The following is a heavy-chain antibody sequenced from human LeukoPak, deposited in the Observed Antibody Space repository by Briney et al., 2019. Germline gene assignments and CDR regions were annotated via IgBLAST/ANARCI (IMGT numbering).Heavy chain of an antibody. CDR3: AKDHDNTDYYYYFDS. CDR2: ISETGRAT. V-gene: IGHV3-23*01. D-gene: IGHD2-21*02. Sequence: PGGSLRLSCAASGFSFYAYAMSWVRQAPGKGLEWVSGISETGRATSYTASVKGRFTISRDNSKNTLHLQMSRLRAEDTALYYCAKDHDNTDYYYYFDSWGQGTLVTVSS. J-gene: IGHJ4*02. CDR1: GFSFYAYA.